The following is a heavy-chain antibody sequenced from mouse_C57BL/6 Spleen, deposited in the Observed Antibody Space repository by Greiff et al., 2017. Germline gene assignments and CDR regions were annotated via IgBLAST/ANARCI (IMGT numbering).Heavy chain of an antibody. CDR2: IDPEDGDT. D-gene: IGHD1-1*01. J-gene: IGHJ1*03. V-gene: IGHV14-1*01. Sequence: EVQGVESGAELVRPGASVKLSCTASGFNIKDYYMHWVKQRPEQGLEWIGRIDPEDGDTEYAPKFQGKATMTADTSSNTAYLQLSSLTSEDTAVYYCTTIPHYYGSSYWYFDVWGTGTTVTVSS. CDR3: TTIPHYYGSSYWYFDV. CDR1: GFNIKDYY.